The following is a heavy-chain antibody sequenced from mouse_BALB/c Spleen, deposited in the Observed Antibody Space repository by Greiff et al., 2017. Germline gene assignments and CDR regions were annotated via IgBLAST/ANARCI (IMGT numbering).Heavy chain of an antibody. CDR2: ISSGGST. J-gene: IGHJ4*01. Sequence: EVQLVESGGGLVKPGGSLKLSCAASGFTFSSYAMSWVRQTPEKRLEWVASISSGGSTYYPDSVKGRFTISRDNARNILYLQMSSLRSEDTAVYYCARGRYPYYYAMDYWGQGTSVTVSS. D-gene: IGHD2-14*01. CDR3: ARGRYPYYYAMDY. V-gene: IGHV5-6-5*01. CDR1: GFTFSSYA.